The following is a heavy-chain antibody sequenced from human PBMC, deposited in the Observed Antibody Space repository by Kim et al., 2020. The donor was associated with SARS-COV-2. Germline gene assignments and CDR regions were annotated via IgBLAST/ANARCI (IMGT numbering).Heavy chain of an antibody. CDR3: ARGDYDYVWGSYRKYYYYYGMGV. CDR1: GFTFSDYY. J-gene: IGHJ6*02. D-gene: IGHD3-16*02. V-gene: IGHV3-11*04. CDR2: ISSSGSTI. Sequence: GGSLRLSCAASGFTFSDYYMSWIRQAPGKGLEWVSYISSSGSTIYYADSVKGRFTISRDNAKNSLYLQMNSLRAEDTAVYYCARGDYDYVWGSYRKYYYYYGMGVWSQGNTVTVSS.